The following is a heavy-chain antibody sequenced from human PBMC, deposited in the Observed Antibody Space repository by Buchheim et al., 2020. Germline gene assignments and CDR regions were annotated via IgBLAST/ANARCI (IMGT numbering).Heavy chain of an antibody. V-gene: IGHV1-69*06. CDR2: IIPIFGTA. D-gene: IGHD6-6*01. CDR3: ATCPSIAARPCYYYGMDV. CDR1: GGTFSSYA. Sequence: VQLVQSGAEVKKPGSSVKVSCKASGGTFSSYAISWVRQAPGQGLEWMGGIIPIFGTANYAQKFQGRVTITADKSTSTAYMELSSLRSEDTAVYYCATCPSIAARPCYYYGMDVWGQGTT. J-gene: IGHJ6*02.